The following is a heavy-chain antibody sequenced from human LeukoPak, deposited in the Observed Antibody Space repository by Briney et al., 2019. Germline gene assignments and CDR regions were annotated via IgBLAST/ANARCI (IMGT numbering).Heavy chain of an antibody. V-gene: IGHV3-73*01. J-gene: IGHJ4*02. CDR1: GFTFSDFA. D-gene: IGHD6-13*01. Sequence: GGSLRLSCAASGFTFSDFAIHWVRQASGKGLEWVGRIRDKDHSYATAYAASVNGRFTISRDDSKNTAYLQMNSLRVEDTAVYFCARARIAAPLLDYWGQGSLATVSS. CDR3: ARARIAAPLLDY. CDR2: IRDKDHSYAT.